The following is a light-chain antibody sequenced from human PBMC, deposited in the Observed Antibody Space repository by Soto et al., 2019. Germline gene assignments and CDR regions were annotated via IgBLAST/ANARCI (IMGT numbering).Light chain of an antibody. CDR3: QQYGGSPYT. CDR2: GAS. V-gene: IGKV3-15*01. CDR1: QSVSSN. Sequence: EIVMTQSPATLSVSPGERATLSCRASQSVSSNLAWYQQKPGQAPRLLIYGASTRATGIPSRFSGSGSGTEFTLTISSLQSEDFAVYYCQQYGGSPYTFGQGTTVEIK. J-gene: IGKJ2*01.